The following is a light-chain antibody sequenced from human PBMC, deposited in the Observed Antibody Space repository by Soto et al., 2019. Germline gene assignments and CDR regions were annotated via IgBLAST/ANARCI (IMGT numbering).Light chain of an antibody. CDR2: GAS. CDR1: QTTSPKY. CDR3: QHFGSSPPVI. J-gene: IGKJ5*01. V-gene: IGKV3-20*01. Sequence: IGLTHAPRTLSLSPGESATPSCRVLQTTSPKYVAWYQQRRGLAPRLLVYGASKRAAGIPDRFRGSGSGSEFSLTISGLEPEDFAVYFCQHFGSSPPVIFGQGTRLEIK.